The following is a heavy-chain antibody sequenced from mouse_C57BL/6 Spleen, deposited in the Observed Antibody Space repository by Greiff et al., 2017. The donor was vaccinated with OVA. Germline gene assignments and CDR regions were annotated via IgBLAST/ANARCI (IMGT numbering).Heavy chain of an antibody. D-gene: IGHD2-14*01. CDR2: IYPSDSET. J-gene: IGHJ1*03. V-gene: IGHV1-61*01. CDR1: GYTFTSYW. CDR3: ARGYVEGYFDV. Sequence: VQLQQPGAELVRPGSSVKMSCKASGYTFTSYWMDWVKQRPGQGLEWIGNIYPSDSETHYTQKFKDKATLTVDKSSSPAYMQLSSLTAEDSAVYYCARGYVEGYFDVWGTGTTVTVSS.